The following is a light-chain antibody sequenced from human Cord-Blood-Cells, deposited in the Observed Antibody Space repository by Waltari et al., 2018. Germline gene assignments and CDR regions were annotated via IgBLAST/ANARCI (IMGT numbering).Light chain of an antibody. Sequence: QSALTQPASVSGSPGQSITISCPGTSSDVGSYNLVSWYQQHPGKAPKLMICEGSKRPSGVSNRFSGSKSGNTASLTISELQAEDEADYYCCSYAGSSTYVVFGGGTKLTVL. CDR3: CSYAGSSTYVV. J-gene: IGLJ2*01. V-gene: IGLV2-23*01. CDR2: EGS. CDR1: SSDVGSYNL.